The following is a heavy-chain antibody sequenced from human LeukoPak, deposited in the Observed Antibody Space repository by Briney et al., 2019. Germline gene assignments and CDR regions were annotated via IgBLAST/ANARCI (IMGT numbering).Heavy chain of an antibody. J-gene: IGHJ5*02. CDR3: ARDAHQWTTVTNWFDP. D-gene: IGHD4-17*01. CDR1: GYTFTSYY. Sequence: GASVKVSCKASGYTFTSYYMHWVRQAPGQGLEWMGIINPSGGSTSYAQKFQGRVTMTTDTSTGTAYMELRSLRPDDTAVYYCARDAHQWTTVTNWFDPWGQGTLVTVSS. CDR2: INPSGGST. V-gene: IGHV1-46*01.